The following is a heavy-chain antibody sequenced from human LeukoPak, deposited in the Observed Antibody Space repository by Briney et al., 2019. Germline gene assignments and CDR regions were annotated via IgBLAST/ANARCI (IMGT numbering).Heavy chain of an antibody. CDR2: MYNNGNT. J-gene: IGHJ4*02. D-gene: IGHD4-17*01. CDR1: GLTVSSKY. V-gene: IGHV3-53*01. Sequence: GGCLRLSCAASGLTVSSKYMSWVRQAPGKGLEWVSVMYNNGNTHYADSVKGRFTISRDNVKNMVYLQMNSLRSEDTAVYYCARVGGDRVAYWGQGTLVTVSS. CDR3: ARVGGDRVAY.